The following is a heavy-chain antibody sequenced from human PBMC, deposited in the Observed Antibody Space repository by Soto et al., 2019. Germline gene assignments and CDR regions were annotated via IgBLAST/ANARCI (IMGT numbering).Heavy chain of an antibody. J-gene: IGHJ4*02. CDR2: INPSGGST. D-gene: IGHD4-17*01. CDR3: ASANGDYDYFDY. V-gene: IGHV1-46*03. CDR1: GYTFTSYY. Sequence: GASVKVSCKASGYTFTSYYMHWVRQAPGQGLEWMGIINPSGGSTSYAQKFQGRVTMTRDTSTSTVYMELSSLRSEDTAVYYCASANGDYDYFDYWGQGTLVTVSS.